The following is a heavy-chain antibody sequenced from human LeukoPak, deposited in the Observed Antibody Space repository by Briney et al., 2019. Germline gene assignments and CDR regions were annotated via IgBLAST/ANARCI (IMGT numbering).Heavy chain of an antibody. J-gene: IGHJ4*02. CDR2: INPNSGGT. Sequence: ASVKVSCKASKYTFTDYYMHWVRQAPGQGLEWMGWINPNSGGTNYAQKFQGRVTMTRDTSISTAYMELGSLRSDDTAVYYCARGYCTTTSCREGHDYWGQGTLVTVSS. CDR3: ARGYCTTTSCREGHDY. D-gene: IGHD2-2*01. V-gene: IGHV1-2*02. CDR1: KYTFTDYY.